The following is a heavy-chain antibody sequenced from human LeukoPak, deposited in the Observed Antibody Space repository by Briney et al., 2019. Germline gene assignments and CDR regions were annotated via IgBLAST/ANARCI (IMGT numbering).Heavy chain of an antibody. CDR2: ISGSGGST. CDR1: GFTFSSYA. CDR3: AKDPTLIVDGVMDV. J-gene: IGHJ6*03. Sequence: GGSLSLSCAASGFTFSSYAMSWVRQAPGTGLEWVSAISGSGGSTYYADSVKGRFTISRDNSKNTLYLQMNSLRAEDTAVYYCAKDPTLIVDGVMDVWGKGTTVTVSS. V-gene: IGHV3-23*01. D-gene: IGHD2-15*01.